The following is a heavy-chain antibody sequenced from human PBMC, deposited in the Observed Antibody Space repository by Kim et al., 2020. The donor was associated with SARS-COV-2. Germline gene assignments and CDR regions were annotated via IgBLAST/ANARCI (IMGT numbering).Heavy chain of an antibody. CDR3: ARAGDSSGPNYYFEY. D-gene: IGHD3-22*01. J-gene: IGHJ4*02. CDR2: INHSGST. Sequence: SETLSLTCAVYGGSFSGYYWSWIRQPPGKGLEWIGEINHSGSTNYNPSLKSRVTISVDTSKNQFSLKLSSVTAADTAVYYCARAGDSSGPNYYFEYWDQRTLVSVSS. CDR1: GGSFSGYY. V-gene: IGHV4-34*01.